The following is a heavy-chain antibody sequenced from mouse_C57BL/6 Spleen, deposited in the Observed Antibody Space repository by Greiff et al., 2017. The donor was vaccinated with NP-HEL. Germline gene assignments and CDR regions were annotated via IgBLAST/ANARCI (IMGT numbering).Heavy chain of an antibody. CDR3: AREITTGALTMDY. J-gene: IGHJ4*01. CDR1: GYTFTDYY. Sequence: VKLQESGAELVRPGASVKLSCKASGYTFTDYYINWVKQRPGQGLEWIARIYPGSGNTYYNEKFKGKATLTAEKSSSTAYMQLSSLTSEDSAVYFCAREITTGALTMDYWGQGTSVTVSS. V-gene: IGHV1-76*01. D-gene: IGHD1-1*01. CDR2: IYPGSGNT.